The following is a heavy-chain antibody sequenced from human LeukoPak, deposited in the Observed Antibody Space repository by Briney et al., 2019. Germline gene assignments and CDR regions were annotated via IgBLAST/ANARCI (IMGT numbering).Heavy chain of an antibody. CDR1: GFTVSSNY. D-gene: IGHD3-9*01. Sequence: GGSLRLSCAASGFTVSSNYMSWVRQAPGKGLEWVSVIYSGGSTYYADSVKGRFTISRDNSKNTLYLQMNSLRAEDTAVYYSLSEADILKTLWGQGTLVTVSS. J-gene: IGHJ4*02. CDR3: LSEADILKTL. V-gene: IGHV3-66*01. CDR2: IYSGGST.